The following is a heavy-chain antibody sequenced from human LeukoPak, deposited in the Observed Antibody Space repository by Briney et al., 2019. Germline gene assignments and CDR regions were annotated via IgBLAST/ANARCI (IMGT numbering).Heavy chain of an antibody. CDR2: IKTKTDGGTT. D-gene: IGHD3-3*01. CDR3: TTLITTSGVVRNY. V-gene: IGHV3-15*01. J-gene: IGHJ4*02. Sequence: PGGSLRLSCAASGFTFNTYAMSWVRQAPGKGLEWVGRIKTKTDGGTTDYAAPVKGRFTISRDDSKNTLYLQMNSLKTEDTAVYYCTTLITTSGVVRNYWGQGTLVTVSS. CDR1: GFTFNTYA.